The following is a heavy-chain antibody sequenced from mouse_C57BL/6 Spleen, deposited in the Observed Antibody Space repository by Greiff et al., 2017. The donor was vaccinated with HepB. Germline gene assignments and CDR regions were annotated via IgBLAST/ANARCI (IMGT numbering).Heavy chain of an antibody. Sequence: VQLQQSGAELVRPGASVKLSCKASGYTFTDYYINWVKQRPGQGLEWIARIYPGSGNTYYNEKFKGKATLTAEKSSSTAYMQLSSLTSEDSAVYFCARFGNYGPFFAYWGQGTLVTVSA. CDR3: ARFGNYGPFFAY. D-gene: IGHD2-1*01. CDR2: IYPGSGNT. J-gene: IGHJ3*01. V-gene: IGHV1-76*01. CDR1: GYTFTDYY.